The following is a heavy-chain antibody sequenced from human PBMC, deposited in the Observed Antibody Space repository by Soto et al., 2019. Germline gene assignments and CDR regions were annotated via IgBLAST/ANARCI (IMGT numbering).Heavy chain of an antibody. Sequence: EVQLVESGGGLVQPGGSLRLSCAASGFTFSDHYMDWVRQAPGKGLEWVGRIRNKVNSYTTEYAASVKGRFTMSRDDLQKSLYLQMNTLNTEDTAVYYCVRAGVTVTPVYFDYWGQGTLVAVSS. D-gene: IGHD4-17*01. CDR1: GFTFSDHY. J-gene: IGHJ4*02. V-gene: IGHV3-72*01. CDR2: IRNKVNSYTT. CDR3: VRAGVTVTPVYFDY.